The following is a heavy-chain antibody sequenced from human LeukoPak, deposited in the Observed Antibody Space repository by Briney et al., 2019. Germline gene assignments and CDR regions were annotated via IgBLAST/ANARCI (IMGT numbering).Heavy chain of an antibody. CDR2: ISSSSSYI. J-gene: IGHJ4*02. V-gene: IGHV3-21*01. Sequence: PGGSPRLSCAASGFTFSSYSMNWVRQAPGKGLEWVSSISSSSSYIYYADSVKGRFTISRDNAKNSLYLQMNSLRAEDTAVYYCASLSYYYDSSGYLGEGYYFDYWGQGTLVTVSS. CDR3: ASLSYYYDSSGYLGEGYYFDY. D-gene: IGHD3-22*01. CDR1: GFTFSSYS.